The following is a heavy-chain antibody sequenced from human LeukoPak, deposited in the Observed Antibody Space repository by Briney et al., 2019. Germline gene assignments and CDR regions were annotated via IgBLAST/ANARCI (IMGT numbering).Heavy chain of an antibody. J-gene: IGHJ4*02. V-gene: IGHV4-59*01. Sequence: SETLSLTCTVSGGSISSYYWSWIRQPPGKGLEWIGYIYYSGSTNYNPSLKSRVTISVDTSKNQFSLKLSSVTAADTAVYYCASHKGRATAVDYWGQGTLVTVSS. CDR3: ASHKGRATAVDY. CDR1: GGSISSYY. CDR2: IYYSGST. D-gene: IGHD2-21*02.